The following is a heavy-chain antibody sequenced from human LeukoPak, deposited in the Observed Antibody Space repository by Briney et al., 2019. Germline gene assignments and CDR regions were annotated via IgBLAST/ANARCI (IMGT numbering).Heavy chain of an antibody. V-gene: IGHV1-2*06. CDR3: ARVGDGLNDAFDI. Sequence: ASVKVSCKASGYTFTGYYTNWVRQAPGQGLEWMGRINPNSGGTNYAQKFQGRVTMTRDTSISTAYMELSRLRSDDTAVYYCARVGDGLNDAFDIWGQGTMVTVSS. CDR1: GYTFTGYY. J-gene: IGHJ3*02. D-gene: IGHD5-24*01. CDR2: INPNSGGT.